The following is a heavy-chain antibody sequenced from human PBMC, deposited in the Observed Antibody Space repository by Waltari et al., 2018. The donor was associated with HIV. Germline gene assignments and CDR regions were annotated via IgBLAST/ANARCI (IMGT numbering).Heavy chain of an antibody. V-gene: IGHV5-51*01. CDR3: TRQLYRGREVAY. Sequence: EVQLLQSGAEVKKPGESLHISCKGSGYSFPGYWIGWVRQKPGKGLEWMGIIYPRDSETRLSPSFQGQVTISADKSIDTAYLHWTSLKASDTAIYYCTRQLYRGREVAYWGQGTLVTVSS. D-gene: IGHD3-10*01. CDR1: GYSFPGYW. J-gene: IGHJ4*02. CDR2: IYPRDSET.